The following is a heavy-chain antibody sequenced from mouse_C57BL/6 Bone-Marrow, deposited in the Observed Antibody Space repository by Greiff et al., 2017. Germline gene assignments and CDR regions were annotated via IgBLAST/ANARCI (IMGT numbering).Heavy chain of an antibody. Sequence: EVKLMESGPELVKPGASVKISCKASGYSFTDYNMNWVKQSNGKSLELIGVINPNYGTTSYNQKFKGKATLTVDQSSSTAYMQLNSLTSEDSAVYYCARGYDYDYAMDYWGQGTSVTVSS. V-gene: IGHV1-39*01. J-gene: IGHJ4*01. CDR2: INPNYGTT. CDR3: ARGYDYDYAMDY. D-gene: IGHD2-4*01. CDR1: GYSFTDYN.